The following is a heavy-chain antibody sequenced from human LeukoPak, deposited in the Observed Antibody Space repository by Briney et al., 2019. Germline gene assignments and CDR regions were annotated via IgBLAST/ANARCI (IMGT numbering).Heavy chain of an antibody. CDR2: ISHDGGNE. V-gene: IGHV3-30-3*01. CDR1: GFTFSRYG. Sequence: PVGSLRLSCAASGFTFSRYGMHWVRQAPGKGLEWVAVISHDGGNEYYADSVKGRFTISRDNSKNTLYLQMDSLRAEDTAVYYCAKDSSTSNPYYGLDVWGHGTTVSVSS. J-gene: IGHJ6*02. CDR3: AKDSSTSNPYYGLDV. D-gene: IGHD4-11*01.